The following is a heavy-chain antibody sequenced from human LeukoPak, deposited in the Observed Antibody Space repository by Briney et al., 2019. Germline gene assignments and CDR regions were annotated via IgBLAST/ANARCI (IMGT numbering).Heavy chain of an antibody. Sequence: PSETLSLTCTVSGGSISSYYWSWIRQPPGKGLEWIGYIYYSGSTNYNPSLKSRVTISVDTSKNQFSLKLSSVTAADTAVYYCARDPLDSSSWYDYWGQGTLVTVSS. CDR1: GGSISSYY. J-gene: IGHJ4*02. CDR3: ARDPLDSSSWYDY. D-gene: IGHD6-13*01. V-gene: IGHV4-59*01. CDR2: IYYSGST.